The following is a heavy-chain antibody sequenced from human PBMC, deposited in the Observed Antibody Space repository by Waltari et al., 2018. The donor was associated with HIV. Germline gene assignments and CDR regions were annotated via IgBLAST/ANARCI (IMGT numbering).Heavy chain of an antibody. J-gene: IGHJ6*02. CDR2: LSGSGGST. V-gene: IGHV3-23*01. CDR1: GFTFRNYG. CDR3: AIQYNTLNNYYYGMDV. Sequence: EVQLLESGGGLVQPGGSLRLSCVGSGFTFRNYGMSWVRQAPGKGLEWVSGLSGSGGSTHYADSVKGRFTISRDNSNNTSYLQMNSLRAEDTAVYYCAIQYNTLNNYYYGMDVWGQGTTVTVSS. D-gene: IGHD3-3*01.